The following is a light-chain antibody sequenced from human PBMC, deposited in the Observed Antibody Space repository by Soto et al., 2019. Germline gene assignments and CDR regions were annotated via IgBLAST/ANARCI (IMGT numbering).Light chain of an antibody. CDR1: QSISSW. Sequence: DIQMTQSPSTLSASVGDRVTITCRASQSISSWLAWYQQKPGKAPKLLIYDASSLESGVPSRFSGSGSGTEFTLTISSLQPDDFATYYCQQYNSYPYTFGPGTKREIK. V-gene: IGKV1-5*01. CDR2: DAS. CDR3: QQYNSYPYT. J-gene: IGKJ2*01.